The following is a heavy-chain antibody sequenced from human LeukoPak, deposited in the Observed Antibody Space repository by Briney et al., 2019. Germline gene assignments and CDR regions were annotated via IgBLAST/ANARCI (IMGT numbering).Heavy chain of an antibody. J-gene: IGHJ4*02. CDR1: GFTFSSYW. V-gene: IGHV3-74*01. CDR3: ARVRAVAGTEVLYYFDY. D-gene: IGHD6-19*01. CDR2: ISSDESRT. Sequence: PGGSLRLSCATPGFTFSSYWMHWVRQAPGKGLVWVSRISSDESRTNYADSVKGRFTTSRDNAKNTVYLQMNSLRAEDTAVYYCARVRAVAGTEVLYYFDYWGQGTLVTVSS.